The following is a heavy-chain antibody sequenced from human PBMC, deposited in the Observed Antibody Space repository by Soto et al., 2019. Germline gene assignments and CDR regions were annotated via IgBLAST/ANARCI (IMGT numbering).Heavy chain of an antibody. CDR1: GFTLSSYW. V-gene: IGHV3-7*01. J-gene: IGHJ6*02. D-gene: IGHD6-19*01. CDR2: IKQDGSEK. Sequence: PGGSLRLSCAASGFTLSSYWMNWVRQAPGKGLEWVANIKQDGSEKYYVDSVRGQFIISRDNAKNSLLLQMNSLRAEDTAVYYCARDADASGWYHYGMDVWGQGTMVTVSS. CDR3: ARDADASGWYHYGMDV.